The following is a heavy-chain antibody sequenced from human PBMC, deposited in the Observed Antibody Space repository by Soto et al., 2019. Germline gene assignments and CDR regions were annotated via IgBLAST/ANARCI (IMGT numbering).Heavy chain of an antibody. CDR2: ISRGGSS. J-gene: IGHJ5*02. Sequence: SETLSLSCTVSGGSIFSDDWTWIRQPPGKGLEWIGYISRGGSSSYAPSLKGRVTFSTDTSKNQVSLKLTYVTVADTAVYYCARGYWFDPWGPGTLVTVSS. V-gene: IGHV4-59*01. CDR3: ARGYWFDP. CDR1: GGSIFSDD.